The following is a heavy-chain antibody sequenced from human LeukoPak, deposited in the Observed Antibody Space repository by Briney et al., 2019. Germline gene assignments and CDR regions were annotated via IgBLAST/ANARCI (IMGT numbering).Heavy chain of an antibody. D-gene: IGHD5-18*01. CDR1: GFTFSSYA. CDR2: ISGSGGST. J-gene: IGHJ4*02. CDR3: ATTSFVDTAMVGRRDY. Sequence: GGSLRLSCAASGFTFSSYAVSWVRQSPGKWLEWVSAISGSGGSTYDADSVKGRFTISRDNSKNTLYLQMNSLRAEDTAVYYCATTSFVDTAMVGRRDYWGQGTLVTVSS. V-gene: IGHV3-23*01.